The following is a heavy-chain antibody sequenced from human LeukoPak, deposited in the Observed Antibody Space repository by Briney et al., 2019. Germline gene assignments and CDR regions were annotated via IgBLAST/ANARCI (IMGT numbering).Heavy chain of an antibody. CDR3: ARPEAAMGFDY. V-gene: IGHV5-51*01. CDR2: IYPSHTDT. CDR1: GYSFTSYW. J-gene: IGHJ4*02. D-gene: IGHD5-18*01. Sequence: GESLKISCKGAGYSFTSYWIGWVRQVPGKGLGWMGIIYPSHTDTRYSPSFQGQVTISADKSISTAYLQWSSLKASDTAMYYCARPEAAMGFDYWGQGTLVTVSS.